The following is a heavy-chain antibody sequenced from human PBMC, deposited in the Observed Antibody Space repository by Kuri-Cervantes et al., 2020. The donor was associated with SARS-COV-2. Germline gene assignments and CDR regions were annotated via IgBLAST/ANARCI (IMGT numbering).Heavy chain of an antibody. CDR2: ISAYNGNT. CDR3: AKHADMVLRGVNQYSGLDV. D-gene: IGHD3-10*01. J-gene: IGHJ6*02. CDR1: GYTFTSYG. V-gene: IGHV1-18*01. Sequence: ASVKVSCKASGYTFTSYGISWVRQAPGQGLEWMGWISAYNGNTNYAQKLQGRVTMTTDTSTSTAYMELSSLRSEDTAVYYCAKHADMVLRGVNQYSGLDVWGQGTTVTVSS.